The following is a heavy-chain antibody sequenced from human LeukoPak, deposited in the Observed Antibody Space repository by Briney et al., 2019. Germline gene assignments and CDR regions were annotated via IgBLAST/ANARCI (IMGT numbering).Heavy chain of an antibody. Sequence: SGTLSLTCTVSGGSINSYYWSWIRQPPGRGLEWIGYISYSGSTNYNPSLKSRVTISVDTSKNQFSLRLTSVTAADTAVYYCARDSVGYYFDYWGQGTLVTVSS. D-gene: IGHD2-15*01. CDR2: ISYSGST. V-gene: IGHV4-59*01. J-gene: IGHJ4*02. CDR1: GGSINSYY. CDR3: ARDSVGYYFDY.